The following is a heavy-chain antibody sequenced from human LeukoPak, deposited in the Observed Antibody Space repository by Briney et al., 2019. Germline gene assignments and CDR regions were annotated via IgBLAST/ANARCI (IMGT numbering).Heavy chain of an antibody. J-gene: IGHJ4*02. CDR1: GGSLSGYY. V-gene: IGHV4-34*01. Sequence: PWETLSLTCGVSGGSLSGYYCNWIRQTSGKGLEWIGEINHSGTTNFDPSLRGRVAISVDRSNNQCSLRLTSVTAADTAVYYCARDPCSRSSCPLRYWGQGTQVTVSS. CDR2: INHSGTT. CDR3: ARDPCSRSSCPLRY. D-gene: IGHD6-13*01.